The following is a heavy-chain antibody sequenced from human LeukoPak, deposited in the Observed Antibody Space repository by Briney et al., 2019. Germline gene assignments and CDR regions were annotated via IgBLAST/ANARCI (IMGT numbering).Heavy chain of an antibody. Sequence: PGGSPRLSCAASGFTFSSYSMNWVRQAPGKGLEWVSSISSSSSYIYYADSVKGRFTISRDNAKNSLYLQMNSLRAEDTAVYYCARVSMVRGVNDFDYWGQGTLVTVSS. V-gene: IGHV3-21*01. J-gene: IGHJ4*02. D-gene: IGHD3-10*01. CDR3: ARVSMVRGVNDFDY. CDR2: ISSSSSYI. CDR1: GFTFSSYS.